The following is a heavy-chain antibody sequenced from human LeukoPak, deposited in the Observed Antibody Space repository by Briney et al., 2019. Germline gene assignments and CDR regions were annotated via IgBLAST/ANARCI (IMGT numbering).Heavy chain of an antibody. CDR3: ARVGYCSSTSCYGKWFDP. CDR2: IYYSGST. J-gene: IGHJ5*02. Sequence: SQTLSLTCTVSGGPISSGGYYWSWIRQHPGKGLEWIGYIYYSGSTYYNPSLKSRVTISVDTSKNQFSLKLSSVTAADTAVYYCARVGYCSSTSCYGKWFDPWGQGTLVTVSS. D-gene: IGHD2-2*01. CDR1: GGPISSGGYY. V-gene: IGHV4-31*03.